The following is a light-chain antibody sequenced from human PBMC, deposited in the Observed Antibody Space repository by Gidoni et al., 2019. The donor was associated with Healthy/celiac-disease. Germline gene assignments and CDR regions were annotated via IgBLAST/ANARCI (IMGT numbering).Light chain of an antibody. V-gene: IGKV2-28*01. CDR2: LGS. J-gene: IGKJ2*01. Sequence: VMTQSPLSLPVTPGEPASISCRSSQSLLHSNGYNYLDWYLQKPGQSPQLLIYLGSNRASGVPDRFSGSGSGTDFTLKISRVEAEDVGVYYCMQALQTPYTFGQGTKLEIK. CDR1: QSLLHSNGYNY. CDR3: MQALQTPYT.